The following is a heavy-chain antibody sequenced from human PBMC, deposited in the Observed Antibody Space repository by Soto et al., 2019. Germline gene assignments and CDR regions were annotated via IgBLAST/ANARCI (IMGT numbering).Heavy chain of an antibody. V-gene: IGHV1-69*01. CDR2: IIPIFGTA. Sequence: QVQLVQSGAEVKKPGSSVKVSCKASGGTFSSYAISWVRQAPGQGLEWMGGIIPIFGTANYAQKFQGRVTITADESTSTAYMELSSLRSEDTAVYYCARVGPDDYGDYISYRYGMDVWGQGTTVTVSS. D-gene: IGHD4-17*01. CDR3: ARVGPDDYGDYISYRYGMDV. CDR1: GGTFSSYA. J-gene: IGHJ6*02.